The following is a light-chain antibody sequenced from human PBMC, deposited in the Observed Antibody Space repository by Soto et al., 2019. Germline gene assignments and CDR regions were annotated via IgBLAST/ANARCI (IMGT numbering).Light chain of an antibody. CDR1: QSVSSN. CDR3: QQRSNVLMIN. Sequence: TLSVSPGETATLPCRASQSVSSNLAWYQQKPGQAPRLLIYGASNRATGIQARFSGSGSGTDFTLTISSLEPEDFAVYYFQQRSNVLMINFSQVRLLEIK. CDR2: GAS. J-gene: IGKJ5*01. V-gene: IGKV3-11*01.